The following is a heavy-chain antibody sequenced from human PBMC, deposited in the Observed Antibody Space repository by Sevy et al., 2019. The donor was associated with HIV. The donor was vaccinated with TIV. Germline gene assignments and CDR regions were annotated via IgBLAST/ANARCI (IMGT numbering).Heavy chain of an antibody. Sequence: SETLSLTCTVSGDSVSGGNYYWSWIRQPPGKGLEWIGYIYYSGSTNYNPTLKSRVTISIDTSKNQFSLRLTSMTAADTAVYYCARGLFDYWGQGTLVTVSS. J-gene: IGHJ4*02. CDR2: IYYSGST. V-gene: IGHV4-61*01. CDR1: GDSVSGGNYY. CDR3: ARGLFDY.